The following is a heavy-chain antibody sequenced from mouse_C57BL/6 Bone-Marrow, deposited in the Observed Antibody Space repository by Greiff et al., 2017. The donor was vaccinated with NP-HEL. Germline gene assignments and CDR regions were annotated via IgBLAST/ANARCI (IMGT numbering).Heavy chain of an antibody. V-gene: IGHV1-9*01. CDR2: ILPGSGST. D-gene: IGHD2-5*01. J-gene: IGHJ1*03. CDR3: AREVYSNYEYFDV. Sequence: QVQLKESGAELMKPGASVKLSCKATGYTFTGYWIEWVKQRPGHGLEWIGEILPGSGSTNYNEKFKGKATFTADTSSNTAYMQLSSLTTEDSAIYYCAREVYSNYEYFDVWGTGTTVTVSS. CDR1: GYTFTGYW.